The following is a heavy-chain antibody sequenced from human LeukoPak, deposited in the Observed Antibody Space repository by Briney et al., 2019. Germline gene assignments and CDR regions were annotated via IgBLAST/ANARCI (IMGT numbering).Heavy chain of an antibody. D-gene: IGHD3-10*01. J-gene: IGHJ4*02. CDR2: ISSSSSFI. V-gene: IGHV3-21*01. CDR1: GFTFTSYS. CDR3: ARGSYSGSGSYFDF. Sequence: GGSLRLSCAASGFTFTSYSLTWVRQAPGRGLEWVSFISSSSSFIYYADSVKGRFTISRDNAKNSLYLQMNSLRAEDTAVYYCARGSYSGSGSYFDFWGQGTLVTVSS.